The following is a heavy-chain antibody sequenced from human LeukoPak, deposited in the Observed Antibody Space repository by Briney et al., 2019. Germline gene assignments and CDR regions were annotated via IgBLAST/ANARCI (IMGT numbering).Heavy chain of an antibody. CDR3: ARGLPHRDDAFDI. CDR1: GGSFSGYY. Sequence: PSETLSLTCAVYGGSFSGYYWSWIRQPPGKGLEWIGEINHSGGTNYNPSLKSRVTISVDTSKNQFSLKLSSVTAADTAVYYCARGLPHRDDAFDIWGQGTMVTVSS. CDR2: INHSGGT. V-gene: IGHV4-34*01. J-gene: IGHJ3*02.